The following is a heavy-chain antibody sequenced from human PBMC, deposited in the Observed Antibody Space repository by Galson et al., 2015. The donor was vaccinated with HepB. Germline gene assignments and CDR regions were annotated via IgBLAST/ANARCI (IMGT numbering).Heavy chain of an antibody. CDR2: IDWDDDK. J-gene: IGHJ4*02. CDR3: ARIVGGSYYYFDY. Sequence: PALVKPTQTLTLTCTFSRFSLGTSGMCVSWIRPPPGKALEWLARIDWDDDKYYSTSLKTRLTISKDTSKNQVVLTMTNMDPVDTATYYCARIVGGSYYYFDYWGQGTLVTVSS. D-gene: IGHD1-26*01. V-gene: IGHV2-70*11. CDR1: RFSLGTSGMC.